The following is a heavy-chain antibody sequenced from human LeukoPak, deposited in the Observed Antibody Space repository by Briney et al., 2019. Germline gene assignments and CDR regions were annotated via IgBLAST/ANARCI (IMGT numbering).Heavy chain of an antibody. D-gene: IGHD2-15*01. CDR3: ARATGGSCHDY. CDR1: GFTFSSYG. V-gene: IGHV3-23*01. CDR2: ISGGGVST. J-gene: IGHJ4*02. Sequence: GGSLRLSCAASGFTFSSYGMSWVRQAPEKGLQWVSAISGGGVSTYYADSVRGRFTISRDNAKNSLYLQMNSLRAEDTAVYYCARATGGSCHDYWGQGTLVTVSS.